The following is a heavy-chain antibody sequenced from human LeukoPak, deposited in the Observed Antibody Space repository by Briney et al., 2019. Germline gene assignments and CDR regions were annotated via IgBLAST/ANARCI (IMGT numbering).Heavy chain of an antibody. CDR1: GGSFSGYY. CDR3: ARGGRGGRYYDFWSGYQGESFDY. Sequence: SETLSLTCAVYGGSFSGYYWSWIRQPPGKGLEWIGEINHSGSTNYNPSLKSRVTISVDTSKNQFSLKLSSVTAADTAVYYCARGGRGGRYYDFWSGYQGESFDYWGQGTLVTVSS. CDR2: INHSGST. D-gene: IGHD3-3*01. V-gene: IGHV4-34*01. J-gene: IGHJ4*02.